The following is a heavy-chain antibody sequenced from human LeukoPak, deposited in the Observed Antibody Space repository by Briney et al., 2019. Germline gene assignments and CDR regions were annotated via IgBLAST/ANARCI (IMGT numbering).Heavy chain of an antibody. J-gene: IGHJ4*02. CDR2: IYGADAA. Sequence: GGSLRLSCAASGFNVSSNYMTWIRQAPGKGLEWVSLIYGADAAYYAESVRGRFIISRDNLKNTLFLQMNSLRVEDTAPYYCVTSTGQQFIPYDYWGQGTHVTVSS. CDR3: VTSTGQQFIPYDY. V-gene: IGHV3-66*02. CDR1: GFNVSSNY. D-gene: IGHD6-13*01.